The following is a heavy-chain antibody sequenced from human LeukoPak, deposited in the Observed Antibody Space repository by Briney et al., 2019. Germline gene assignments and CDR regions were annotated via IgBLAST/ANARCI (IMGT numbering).Heavy chain of an antibody. CDR3: ANDYRPGSFHDF. CDR1: GLAFSSYA. V-gene: IGHV3-23*01. CDR2: ISRRDDYT. D-gene: IGHD3-10*01. Sequence: GGSLRLSCAASGLAFSSYAMSWVRQPPGKGLEWVSVISRRDDYTYYADSVKGRFTISRDNSKNTLYLQMNTLRAEDTAVYYCANDYRPGSFHDFWGQGTLVTVSS. J-gene: IGHJ4*02.